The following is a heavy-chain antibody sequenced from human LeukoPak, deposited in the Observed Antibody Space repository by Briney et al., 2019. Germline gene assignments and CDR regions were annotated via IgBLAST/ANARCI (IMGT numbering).Heavy chain of an antibody. CDR3: ASGSHVRVYDSNPYYGHY. J-gene: IGHJ4*02. D-gene: IGHD3-22*01. Sequence: ASVKVSCKASGYTFTGYYMHWVRQAPGQGLEWMGIINPSGGSTYYAQKFQGRVTMTRDMSTSTVYMELSRLRSEDTALYYCASGSHVRVYDSNPYYGHYWGQGTLVTVSS. V-gene: IGHV1-46*01. CDR2: INPSGGST. CDR1: GYTFTGYY.